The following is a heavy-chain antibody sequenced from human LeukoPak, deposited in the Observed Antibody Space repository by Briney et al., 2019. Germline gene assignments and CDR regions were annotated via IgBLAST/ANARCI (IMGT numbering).Heavy chain of an antibody. CDR3: AREARGYDSSGYDPEYFQH. CDR1: GFTFSSYW. D-gene: IGHD3-22*01. CDR2: IKQDGSEK. V-gene: IGHV3-7*01. Sequence: GGSLRLSCAASGFTFSSYWMSWVRQAPGKGLEWVANIKQDGSEKYYVDSVKGRFTISRDNAKNSLYLQMNSLRAEDTAVYYCAREARGYDSSGYDPEYFQHWGQGTLVTVSS. J-gene: IGHJ1*01.